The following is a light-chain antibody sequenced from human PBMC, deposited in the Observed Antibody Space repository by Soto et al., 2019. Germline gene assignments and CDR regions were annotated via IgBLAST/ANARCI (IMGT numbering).Light chain of an antibody. Sequence: EIVLTQSPATLSLSPGERATLPCRASQSVSSYLAWYQQKPGQAPRLLIYDASNRVTGIPARFSGSGSGTDFTLTISSLEPEDFAVYYCQQRSNWPLTFGGGTKVEIK. CDR3: QQRSNWPLT. CDR1: QSVSSY. CDR2: DAS. J-gene: IGKJ4*01. V-gene: IGKV3-11*01.